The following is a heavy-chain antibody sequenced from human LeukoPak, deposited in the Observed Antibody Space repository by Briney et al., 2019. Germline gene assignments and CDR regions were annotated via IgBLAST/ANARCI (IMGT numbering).Heavy chain of an antibody. CDR1: GGSFSGYY. CDR2: INHSGST. CDR3: ARRYYYESRLDY. Sequence: RPSETLSLTCAVHGGSFSGYYWNWIRQPPGKGLEWIGEINHSGSTNYNPSLKSRATISVDTSKNQFSLKLSSVTAADTAVYYCARRYYYESRLDYWGQGTLVTVSS. D-gene: IGHD3-22*01. J-gene: IGHJ4*02. V-gene: IGHV4-34*01.